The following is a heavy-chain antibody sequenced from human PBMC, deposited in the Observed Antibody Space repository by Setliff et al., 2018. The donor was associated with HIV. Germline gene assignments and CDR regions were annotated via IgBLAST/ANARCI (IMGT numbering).Heavy chain of an antibody. D-gene: IGHD3-10*01. CDR3: ARGLRSYPSGTLYYYYMDV. CDR2: ININTGHP. Sequence: ASVKVSCKASGYSFYLHWVRQAPGQGLEWMGWININTGHPTYAQGFTGRFVFSLDTSVSTAYLQISSLKAEDTAVYYCARGLRSYPSGTLYYYYMDVWGKGTTVTVSS. J-gene: IGHJ6*03. CDR1: GYSFYL. V-gene: IGHV7-4-1*02.